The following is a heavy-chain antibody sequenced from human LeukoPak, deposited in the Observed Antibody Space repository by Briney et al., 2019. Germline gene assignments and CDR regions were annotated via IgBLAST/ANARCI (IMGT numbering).Heavy chain of an antibody. V-gene: IGHV3-33*06. CDR1: GFTFSSYG. CDR3: AKDLRVPAAIPVDAY. D-gene: IGHD2-2*02. J-gene: IGHJ4*02. Sequence: GRSLRLSCAASGFTFSSYGMHWVRQAPGKGLEWVAVIWYDGSNKYYADSVKGRFTISRDNSKNTLYLQMNSLRAEDTAVYYCAKDLRVPAAIPVDAYWGQGTLVTVSS. CDR2: IWYDGSNK.